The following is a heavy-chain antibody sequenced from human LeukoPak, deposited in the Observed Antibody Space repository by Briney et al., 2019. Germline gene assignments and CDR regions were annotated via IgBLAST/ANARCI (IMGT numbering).Heavy chain of an antibody. D-gene: IGHD1-1*01. J-gene: IGHJ3*02. CDR3: ARDYLVGGTDAFDI. Sequence: GGSLRLSCAASGFTFSSYEMNWVRQAPGKGLEWVSYIGGSGSTIYYADSVKGRFTISRDNAKNSLYLQMNRLRGEDTAVYYCARDYLVGGTDAFDIWGQGTMVTISS. CDR1: GFTFSSYE. V-gene: IGHV3-48*03. CDR2: IGGSGSTI.